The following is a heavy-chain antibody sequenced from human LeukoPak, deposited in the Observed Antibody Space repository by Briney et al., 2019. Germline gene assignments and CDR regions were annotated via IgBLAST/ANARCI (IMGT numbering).Heavy chain of an antibody. CDR3: ARDLGGIYFDY. V-gene: IGHV4-31*03. CDR2: IYDSGST. D-gene: IGHD1-26*01. J-gene: IGHJ4*02. Sequence: PSETLSLTCTVSGGSISSGGYYWNWIRQHPGKGLEWIGYIYDSGSTYYSPSLKSRVTISVETSKNQLSLKLSSVTAADTAVYYCARDLGGIYFDYWGQGTLVTVSS. CDR1: GGSISSGGYY.